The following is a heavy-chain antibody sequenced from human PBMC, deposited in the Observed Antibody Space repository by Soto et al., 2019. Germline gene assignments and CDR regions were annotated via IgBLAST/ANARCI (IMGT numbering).Heavy chain of an antibody. CDR3: SRREGDY. V-gene: IGHV3-73*01. D-gene: IGHD1-26*01. Sequence: GGSLRLSCAGSGFTFSGFAIHWVRQAPGIGLEWVGRIGTSADTYATAYTASMKGRFTISRDDSKNTAYLQMNSLQTEDTAVYYCSRREGDYWGQGTLVTVSS. J-gene: IGHJ4*02. CDR1: GFTFSGFA. CDR2: IGTSADTYAT.